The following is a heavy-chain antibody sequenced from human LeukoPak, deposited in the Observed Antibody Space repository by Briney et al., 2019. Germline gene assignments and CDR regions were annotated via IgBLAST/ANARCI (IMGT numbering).Heavy chain of an antibody. CDR3: ASWPGAWYGEDS. J-gene: IGHJ4*02. V-gene: IGHV3-30*03. CDR2: ISYDGSNK. Sequence: PGGSLRLSCAASGFTFSSYGMHWVRQAPGKGLEWVAVISYDGSNKYYADSVKGRFTISRDTSKNTLYLQMNSLRAEDTAVYYCASWPGAWYGEDSWGQGTLVTVSS. D-gene: IGHD3-10*01. CDR1: GFTFSSYG.